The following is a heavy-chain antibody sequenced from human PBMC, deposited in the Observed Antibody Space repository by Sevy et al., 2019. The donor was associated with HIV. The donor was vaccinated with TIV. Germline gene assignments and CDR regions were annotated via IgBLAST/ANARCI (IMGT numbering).Heavy chain of an antibody. D-gene: IGHD3-10*01. CDR1: GGSISSYY. CDR3: ARAGGVYGSGSYLGY. V-gene: IGHV4-4*07. Sequence: LPETLSLTCTVSGGSISSYYWSWIRQPAGKGLEWIGRIYTSGSTNYNPSLKSRVTMSVDTSKNQFSLKLGSVTAADTAVYYCARAGGVYGSGSYLGYWGQGTLVTVSS. CDR2: IYTSGST. J-gene: IGHJ4*02.